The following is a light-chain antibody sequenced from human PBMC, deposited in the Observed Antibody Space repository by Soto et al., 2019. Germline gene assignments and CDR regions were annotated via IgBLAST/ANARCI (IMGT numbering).Light chain of an antibody. V-gene: IGLV1-44*01. CDR3: ASWDDRLNGPV. Sequence: QLVLTQPPSASGTPGQRVTISCSGSSSNVGGNPVNWYQHVPTTAPKLLIYTNTQRPSGVPDRFSGSKSGTSASLAISGLQSEDEADYDCASWDDRLNGPVFGTGTKVTVL. J-gene: IGLJ1*01. CDR1: SSNVGGNP. CDR2: TNT.